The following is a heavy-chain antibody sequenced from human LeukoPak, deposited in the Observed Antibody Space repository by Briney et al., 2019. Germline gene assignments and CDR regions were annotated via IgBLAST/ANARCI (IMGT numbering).Heavy chain of an antibody. CDR3: VRDWLELAPAYYYYGMDV. Sequence: GGSLRLSCAASGFIFSRDSMNWVRQAPGKGLEWVAYINGGGSPIYYADSVRGRFTISRDNAKNSLYLQMNSLRAEDTAVYYCVRDWLELAPAYYYYGMDVWGQGTTVTVSS. J-gene: IGHJ6*02. D-gene: IGHD1-7*01. V-gene: IGHV3-48*01. CDR2: INGGGSPI. CDR1: GFIFSRDS.